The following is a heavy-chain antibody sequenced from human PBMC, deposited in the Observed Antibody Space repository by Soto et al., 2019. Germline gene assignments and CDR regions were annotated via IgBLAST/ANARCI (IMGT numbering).Heavy chain of an antibody. V-gene: IGHV3-33*01. CDR1: GFTFRSYG. CDR3: ATYTTAHSDY. CDR2: IWYHGNSM. D-gene: IGHD2-21*02. J-gene: IGHJ4*01. Sequence: GAPLTLSCAASGFTFRSYGMHWVRKAPGKGPAWVAVIWYHGNSMYYADSVKGRFTISRDNSTNTLYLQMVGLGGEDMAAYYGATYTTAHSDYWGDVSLVTV.